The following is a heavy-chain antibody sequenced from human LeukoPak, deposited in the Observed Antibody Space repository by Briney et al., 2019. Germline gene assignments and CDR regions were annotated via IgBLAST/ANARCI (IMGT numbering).Heavy chain of an antibody. V-gene: IGHV1-18*01. D-gene: IGHD1-7*01. CDR3: ARVELIGWFDP. J-gene: IGHJ5*02. Sequence: VASVTVSCKASGGTFSKYTISWVRQAPGQGLEWMGWISAYNGNTNYAQKLQGRVTMTTDTSTSTAYMELRSLRSDDTAVYYCARVELIGWFDPWGQGTLVTVS. CDR2: ISAYNGNT. CDR1: GGTFSKYT.